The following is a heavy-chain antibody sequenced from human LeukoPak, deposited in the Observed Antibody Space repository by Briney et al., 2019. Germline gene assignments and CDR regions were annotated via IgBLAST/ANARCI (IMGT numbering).Heavy chain of an antibody. Sequence: SVKVSCKASGGTFSSYAISWVRQAPGQGLEWMGRIIPILGIANYAQKFQGRVTMTRDTSISTAYMELSRLRSDDTAVYYCARERSGYYYYGMDVWGQGTTVTVSS. CDR3: ARERSGYYYYGMDV. CDR1: GGTFSSYA. CDR2: IIPILGIA. J-gene: IGHJ6*02. D-gene: IGHD3-3*01. V-gene: IGHV1-69*04.